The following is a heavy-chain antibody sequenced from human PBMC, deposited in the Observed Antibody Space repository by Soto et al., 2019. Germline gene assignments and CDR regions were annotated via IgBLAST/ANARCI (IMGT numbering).Heavy chain of an antibody. J-gene: IGHJ6*02. CDR3: ARDERLVGMDV. Sequence: PSETLSLTCTVSGGSISSYYWSWIRQPPGKGLEWIGYIYYSGSTNYNPSLKSRVTISVDTSKNQFSLKLSSVIAADTAVYYCARDERLVGMDVWGQGTTVTVSS. CDR2: IYYSGST. CDR1: GGSISSYY. V-gene: IGHV4-59*01.